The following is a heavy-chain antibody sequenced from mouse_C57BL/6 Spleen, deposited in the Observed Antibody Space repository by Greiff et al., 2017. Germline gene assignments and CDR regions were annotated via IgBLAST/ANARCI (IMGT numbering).Heavy chain of an antibody. CDR2: FHPYNDDT. J-gene: IGHJ2*01. D-gene: IGHD2-4*01. Sequence: QVQLKQSGAELAKPGASVKMSCKASGYTFTTYPIEWMKQNHGKSLEWIGNFHPYNDDTKYNEKFKGKATLTVEKSSSTVYLELSRLTSDDSAVYYCARRRNYDYYYYFDYWGQGTTLTVSS. V-gene: IGHV1-47*01. CDR1: GYTFTTYP. CDR3: ARRRNYDYYYYFDY.